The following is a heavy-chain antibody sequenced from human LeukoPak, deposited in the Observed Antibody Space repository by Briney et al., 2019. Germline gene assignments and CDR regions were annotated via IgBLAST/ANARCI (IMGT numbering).Heavy chain of an antibody. CDR3: ARAYKASPLHNAIDS. CDR1: GGSFSGYF. CDR2: TDHSGTT. Sequence: SETLSLTCAVYGGSFSGYFWGWIRQTPGKGLEWIGETDHSGTTNYNPSLKSRVIISPDTSKSQFSLKVNSVTAADTAVYYCARAYKASPLHNAIDSWGQGTLVTVSS. V-gene: IGHV4-34*01. D-gene: IGHD1-14*01. J-gene: IGHJ4*02.